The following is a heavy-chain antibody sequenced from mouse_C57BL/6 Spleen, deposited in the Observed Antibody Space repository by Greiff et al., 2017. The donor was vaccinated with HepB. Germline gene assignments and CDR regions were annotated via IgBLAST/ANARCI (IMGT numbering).Heavy chain of an antibody. D-gene: IGHD2-1*01. CDR3: ARLYYGNYLDY. Sequence: EVKLMESGGGLVQPGGSLSLSCAASGFTFTDYYMSWVRQPPGKALEWLGFIRNKANGYTTEYSASVKGRFTISRDNSQSILYLQMNALRAEDSATYYCARLYYGNYLDYWGQGTSVTVSS. J-gene: IGHJ4*01. V-gene: IGHV7-3*01. CDR1: GFTFTDYY. CDR2: IRNKANGYTT.